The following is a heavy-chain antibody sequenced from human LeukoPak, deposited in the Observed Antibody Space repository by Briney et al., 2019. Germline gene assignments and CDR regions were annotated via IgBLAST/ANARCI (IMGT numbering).Heavy chain of an antibody. J-gene: IGHJ6*02. V-gene: IGHV3-30*03. Sequence: PGRSLRLSCAASGFTFSSYGMHWVHQAPGKGLEWVAVISYDGSNKYYADSVKGRLTISRDNSKNTLHLQMNGLRAEDTAVYYCARGSYGMDVWGQGTTVTVSS. CDR3: ARGSYGMDV. CDR2: ISYDGSNK. CDR1: GFTFSSYG.